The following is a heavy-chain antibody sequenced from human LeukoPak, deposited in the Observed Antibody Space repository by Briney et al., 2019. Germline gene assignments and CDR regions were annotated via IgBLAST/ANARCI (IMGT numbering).Heavy chain of an antibody. D-gene: IGHD3-16*01. CDR3: ARGDPLSNNLGPQNFAH. CDR2: INWNGGST. V-gene: IGHV3-20*04. Sequence: GGSLRLSCAASGFTFDDYGMSWVRQAPGKGLEWVSGINWNGGSTGYADSVKGRFTISRDNAKNSLYLEMNSLTAEDTAVYYWARGDPLSNNLGPQNFAHGGQGPLVTVSS. CDR1: GFTFDDYG. J-gene: IGHJ4*02.